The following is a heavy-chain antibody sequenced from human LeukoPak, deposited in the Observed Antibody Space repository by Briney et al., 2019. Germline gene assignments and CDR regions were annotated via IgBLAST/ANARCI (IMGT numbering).Heavy chain of an antibody. V-gene: IGHV1-18*01. CDR2: ISAYNGNT. CDR1: GYTFTSYG. Sequence: ASVKVSCKASGYTFTSYGISWVRQAPGQGLEWMGWISAYNGNTNYAQKPQGRVTMTTDTSTSTAYMELRSLRSDDTAVYYCARDTGVWFGELYPTHPFDYWGQGTLVTVSS. J-gene: IGHJ4*02. D-gene: IGHD3-10*01. CDR3: ARDTGVWFGELYPTHPFDY.